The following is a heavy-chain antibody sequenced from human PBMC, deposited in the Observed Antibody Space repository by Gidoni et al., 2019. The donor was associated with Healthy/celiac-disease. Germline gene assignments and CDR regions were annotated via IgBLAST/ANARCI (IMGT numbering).Heavy chain of an antibody. Sequence: CFLRLSCAASGFTFSSYAMHWVRQAPGKGLEWVAVISYDGTNKYYADSVKGRFTITRDNSKNTLYLQMSSLRAEDTAVYYCAREWQWLVLGDYWGQGTLVTVSS. D-gene: IGHD6-19*01. V-gene: IGHV3-30-3*01. CDR2: ISYDGTNK. CDR3: AREWQWLVLGDY. CDR1: GFTFSSYA. J-gene: IGHJ4*02.